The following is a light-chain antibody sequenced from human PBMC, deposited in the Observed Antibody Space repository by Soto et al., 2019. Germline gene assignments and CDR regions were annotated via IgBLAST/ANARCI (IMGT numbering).Light chain of an antibody. V-gene: IGKV1-5*01. CDR2: DAS. CDR1: QGISGW. CDR3: QQYNSYWT. Sequence: DIRMTQSPSTLSASVGDRVTITCRASQGISGWLAWYQQKPGKAPKLLIYDASSLESGVPSRFSGSGSGTEFTLNISSLRPDDFATYYCQQYNSYWTFGQGTKVDIX. J-gene: IGKJ1*01.